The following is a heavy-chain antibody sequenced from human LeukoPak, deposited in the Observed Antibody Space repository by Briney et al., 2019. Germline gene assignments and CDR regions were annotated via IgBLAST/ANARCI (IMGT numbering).Heavy chain of an antibody. Sequence: KTSETLSLTCTVSGGSIDNYYWSWIRQPPEKGLEWIGYIYYSGSTNYNPSLKSRVTISVDTSKNQFSLKLTSVTAADTAVYYCARASIKGWFDPWGQGTLVTVSS. CDR2: IYYSGST. CDR1: GGSIDNYY. V-gene: IGHV4-59*01. J-gene: IGHJ5*02. D-gene: IGHD2/OR15-2a*01. CDR3: ARASIKGWFDP.